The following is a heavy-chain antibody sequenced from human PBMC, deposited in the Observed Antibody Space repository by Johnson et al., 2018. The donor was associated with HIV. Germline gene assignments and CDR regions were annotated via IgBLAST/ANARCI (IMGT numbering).Heavy chain of an antibody. CDR1: GFTVSSNY. CDR2: IYSGGST. CDR3: ARVGGLYCSSTSCYKGDAFDI. Sequence: VQLVESGGGLVQPGGSLRLSCAASGFTVSSNYMSWVRQAPGKGLEWVSVIYSGGSTYYADSVKGRFTISRDNSKNTLYLQMNSLRAEDTAVYYCARVGGLYCSSTSCYKGDAFDIWGQGTIVTVSS. V-gene: IGHV3-66*01. D-gene: IGHD2-2*02. J-gene: IGHJ3*02.